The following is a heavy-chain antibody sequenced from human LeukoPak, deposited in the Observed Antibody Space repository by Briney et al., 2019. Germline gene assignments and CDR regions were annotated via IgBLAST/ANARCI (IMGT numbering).Heavy chain of an antibody. V-gene: IGHV4-39*01. CDR2: VYYSGGT. D-gene: IGHD5-12*01. J-gene: IGHJ3*02. CDR3: ARHRGVPWILFDI. Sequence: SETLSLTCTVSGDSIRSSSYYWGWIRQPPGKGLEWIGSVYYSGGTYHNPSLKSRVTISVDTSKSQFSLNLSSVTAADTAVYYCARHRGVPWILFDIWGQGTMVTVSS. CDR1: GDSIRSSSYY.